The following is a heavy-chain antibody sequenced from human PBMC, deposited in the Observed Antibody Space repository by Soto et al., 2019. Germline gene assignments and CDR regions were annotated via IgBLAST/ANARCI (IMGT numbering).Heavy chain of an antibody. CDR2: IKQDGSEK. V-gene: IGHV3-7*01. J-gene: IGHJ4*02. D-gene: IGHD6-6*01. CDR3: ARPRTYSSSSCFDY. CDR1: GFTFSSYW. Sequence: GGSLRLSCAASGFTFSSYWMSWVRQAPGKGLEWVANIKQDGSEKYYVDSVKGRFTISRDNAKNSLYLQMNSLRAEDTAVYYCARPRTYSSSSCFDYWGQGTLVTVSS.